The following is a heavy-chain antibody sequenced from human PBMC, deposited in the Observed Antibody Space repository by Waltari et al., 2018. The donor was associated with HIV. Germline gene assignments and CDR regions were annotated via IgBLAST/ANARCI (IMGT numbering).Heavy chain of an antibody. J-gene: IGHJ5*02. Sequence: EVQLVESGGGLVQPGGSLRLSCAASGFTFSSYWMSWVRQAPGKGLEWVANIKQDGSEKYYVDSVKGRFTISRDNAKNSLYLQMNSLRAEDTAVYYCARSGYSSSPNNWFDPWGQGTLVTVSS. D-gene: IGHD6-6*01. CDR1: GFTFSSYW. CDR3: ARSGYSSSPNNWFDP. V-gene: IGHV3-7*01. CDR2: IKQDGSEK.